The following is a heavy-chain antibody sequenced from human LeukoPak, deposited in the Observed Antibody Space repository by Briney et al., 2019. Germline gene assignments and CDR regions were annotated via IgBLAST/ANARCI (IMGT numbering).Heavy chain of an antibody. V-gene: IGHV4-59*01. D-gene: IGHD3-10*01. Sequence: KPSETLSLTCTVSGGSISSFYWSWIRQPPGKGLEWIGYIYYSGSTNYNPSLKSRVTISVDTSKNQFSLKLSSVTAADTAVYYCAREVRGGFGELIDYWGQGTLVTVSS. CDR2: IYYSGST. J-gene: IGHJ4*02. CDR1: GGSISSFY. CDR3: AREVRGGFGELIDY.